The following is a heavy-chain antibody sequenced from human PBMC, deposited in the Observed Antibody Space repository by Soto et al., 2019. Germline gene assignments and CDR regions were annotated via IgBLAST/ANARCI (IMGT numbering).Heavy chain of an antibody. CDR2: IIPLLGTV. CDR3: ARDPVDLFGYMDV. Sequence: QEELVQSGAEMKKPGSSVNVSCKASEGTFSSYSITWVRQAPGQRLEWMGEIIPLLGTVNYAQKFQGRVTITGDRSTSTVYRGLSSLRSDDTAVYYCARDPVDLFGYMDVWGPGTKVTVSS. D-gene: IGHD6-25*01. J-gene: IGHJ6*02. CDR1: EGTFSSYS. V-gene: IGHV1-69*06.